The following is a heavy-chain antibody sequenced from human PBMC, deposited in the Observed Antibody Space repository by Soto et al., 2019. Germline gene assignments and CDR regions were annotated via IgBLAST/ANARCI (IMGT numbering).Heavy chain of an antibody. D-gene: IGHD2-21*01. Sequence: PSETLSLTCNVSGGSVSGYHCSWLRQPPREVQEWIGYVNNNGNTDYHPSLKSRVTISVDTSTNQFSLKLSSVTAADTAVYYCARRYSGAFDYWGQGTLVTVSS. CDR1: GGSVSGYH. CDR3: ARRYSGAFDY. CDR2: VNNNGNT. V-gene: IGHV4-59*08. J-gene: IGHJ4*02.